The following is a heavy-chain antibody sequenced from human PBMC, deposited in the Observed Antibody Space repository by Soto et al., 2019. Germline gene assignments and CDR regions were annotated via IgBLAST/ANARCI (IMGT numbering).Heavy chain of an antibody. D-gene: IGHD6-19*01. Sequence: QVQLVESGGGVVQPGTSLRLSCAASGFTFSTYGMHWVRQAPGKGLDWVALIWYDGSRTHYAASVKGRFTISRDNSKNTLFLQMNSLRVEDTAVYYCAREQIGVAGSTYDYWGQGTLVTVSS. CDR3: AREQIGVAGSTYDY. J-gene: IGHJ4*02. V-gene: IGHV3-33*01. CDR2: IWYDGSRT. CDR1: GFTFSTYG.